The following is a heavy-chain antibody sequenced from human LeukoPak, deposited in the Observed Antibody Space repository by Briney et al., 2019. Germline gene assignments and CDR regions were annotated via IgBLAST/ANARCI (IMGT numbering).Heavy chain of an antibody. CDR1: GYSFTSYW. V-gene: IGHV5-51*01. J-gene: IGHJ6*02. Sequence: GESLKIPCQGSGYSFTSYWIGWVRQMPGKGLEWMGIIYPGDSDTRYSPSFQGQVTISADKSISTAYLQWSSLKASDTAMYYCARYYYGSGSYCMPSYYYGMDVWGQGTTVTVSS. CDR2: IYPGDSDT. D-gene: IGHD3-10*01. CDR3: ARYYYGSGSYCMPSYYYGMDV.